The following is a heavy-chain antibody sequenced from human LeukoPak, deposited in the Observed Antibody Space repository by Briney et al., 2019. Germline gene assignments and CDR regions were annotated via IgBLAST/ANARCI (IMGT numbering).Heavy chain of an antibody. Sequence: GGSVKDTCQASGYTFPRYAMHWVRQAAGKGRAWMGWINTNTRSPTYAQGFTGRVVFSLDTSVSTAYLQISSLKAEDTAVYYCARGAFDSRWAADSWGGGTMVAVSS. D-gene: IGHD3-9*01. V-gene: IGHV7-4-1*02. J-gene: IGHJ3*02. CDR2: INTNTRSP. CDR3: ARGAFDSRWAADS. CDR1: GYTFPRYA.